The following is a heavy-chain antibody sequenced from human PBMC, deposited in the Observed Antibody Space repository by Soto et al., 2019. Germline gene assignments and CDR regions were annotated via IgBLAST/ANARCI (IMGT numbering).Heavy chain of an antibody. Sequence: GSSVKVSCKASGYTFTSYVISWVRQAPGQGLEWMGWISAYNGNTNYAQKLQGRVTMTTDTSTSTAYMELRSLRSDDTAVYYCARAIAVAGNDAFEIWGQGTMVTVSS. CDR2: ISAYNGNT. CDR3: ARAIAVAGNDAFEI. CDR1: GYTFTSYV. J-gene: IGHJ3*02. V-gene: IGHV1-18*01. D-gene: IGHD6-19*01.